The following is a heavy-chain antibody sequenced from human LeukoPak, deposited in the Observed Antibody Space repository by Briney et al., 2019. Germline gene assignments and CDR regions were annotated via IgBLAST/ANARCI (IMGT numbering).Heavy chain of an antibody. CDR3: ARGPRITIFGVVIIPFDY. Sequence: SETLSLTCAVYGGSFSGYYWSWIRQPPGKGPEWIGEINHSGSTNYNPSLKSRVTISVDTSKNQFSLKLSSVTAADTAVYYCARGPRITIFGVVIIPFDYWGQGTLVTVSS. CDR1: GGSFSGYY. D-gene: IGHD3-3*01. J-gene: IGHJ4*02. V-gene: IGHV4-34*01. CDR2: INHSGST.